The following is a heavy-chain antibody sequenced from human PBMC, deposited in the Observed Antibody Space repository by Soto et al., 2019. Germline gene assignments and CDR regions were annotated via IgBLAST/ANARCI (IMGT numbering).Heavy chain of an antibody. D-gene: IGHD1-26*01. CDR3: ARNGGRHFGVVDK. V-gene: IGHV1-69*01. Sequence: QVQLVQSGAEVKKPGSSVKVSCKASGGTFSSYSINWVRQAPGQGLEWMGEIIPIFGTANYAQKFQGRVTSTADDSTSTAYMALSRLTAGDTAGNYCARNGGRHFGVVDKWDQGALVTVSS. CDR2: IIPIFGTA. CDR1: GGTFSSYS. J-gene: IGHJ4*02.